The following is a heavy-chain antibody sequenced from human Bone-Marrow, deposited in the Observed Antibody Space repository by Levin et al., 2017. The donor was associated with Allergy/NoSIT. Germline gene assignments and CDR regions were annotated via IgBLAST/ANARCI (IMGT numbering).Heavy chain of an antibody. Sequence: ESLKISCAVNGASSFSGYYWTWIRQSPGKGPEWIGEVDHSGDTTYNPSLRGRVTMSVSTSKMQFSLTVNSVAVADTAVYYCARGHSTSGFDYWGQGMLVTVSS. CDR3: ARGHSTSGFDY. V-gene: IGHV4-34*01. J-gene: IGHJ4*02. D-gene: IGHD6-13*01. CDR2: VDHSGDT. CDR1: GASSFSGYY.